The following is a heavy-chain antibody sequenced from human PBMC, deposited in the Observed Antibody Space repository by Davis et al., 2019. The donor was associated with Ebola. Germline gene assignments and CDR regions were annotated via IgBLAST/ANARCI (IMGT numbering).Heavy chain of an antibody. CDR3: AKDITMIGKYYFDN. V-gene: IGHV3-9*01. D-gene: IGHD3-22*01. Sequence: SLKISCAASELNFDDFVMHWVRQGPGKGLEWVSGIGWNSGNIGYAGSVKGRFTISRDNAKNSLYLQMNSLRAEDTALYYCAKDITMIGKYYFDNWGQGTLVTVSS. CDR1: ELNFDDFV. CDR2: IGWNSGNI. J-gene: IGHJ4*02.